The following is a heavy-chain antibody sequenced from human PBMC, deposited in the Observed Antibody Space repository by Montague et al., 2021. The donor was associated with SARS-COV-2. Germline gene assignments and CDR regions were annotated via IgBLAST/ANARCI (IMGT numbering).Heavy chain of an antibody. CDR3: ARGRGTALFRRVYFGMDV. Sequence: SETLSLTCAVYGGSLSGYYWSWTRQPPGKGLEWIGEINHSGSTNYNPSLKSRVTISVDTSKNQFSLKLSSVTAADTAVYYCARGRGTALFRRVYFGMDVWGQGTTVTVSS. V-gene: IGHV4-34*01. CDR2: INHSGST. D-gene: IGHD1-1*01. CDR1: GGSLSGYY. J-gene: IGHJ6*02.